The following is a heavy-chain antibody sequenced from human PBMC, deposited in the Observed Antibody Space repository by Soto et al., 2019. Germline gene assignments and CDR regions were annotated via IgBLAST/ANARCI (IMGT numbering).Heavy chain of an antibody. CDR3: ARGGWDFWSGYYTY. D-gene: IGHD3-3*01. Sequence: EVQLVESGGGLVQPGGSLRLSCAASGFTFSDHYMDWVRQAPGKGLEWVGRSRNKANSYSTEYAASVKGRFTISRDDSKNSLFLQMNSLKTEDTAVYFCARGGWDFWSGYYTYWGQGTLVTVSS. V-gene: IGHV3-72*01. CDR1: GFTFSDHY. J-gene: IGHJ4*02. CDR2: SRNKANSYST.